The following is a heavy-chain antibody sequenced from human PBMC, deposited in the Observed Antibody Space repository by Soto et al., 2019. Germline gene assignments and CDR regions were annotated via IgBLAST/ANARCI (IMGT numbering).Heavy chain of an antibody. CDR2: INPSGGST. Sequence: QVQLVQSGAEVKKPGASVKVSCKASGYTFTSYYMHWVRQAPGQGLEWMGIINPSGGSTSYAQKFQGSVTMNRDTSKSTVYMELSSLRSEDTAVYYCARDATSGSPLDYWGQGTLVPVSS. V-gene: IGHV1-46*01. CDR3: ARDATSGSPLDY. CDR1: GYTFTSYY. D-gene: IGHD6-19*01. J-gene: IGHJ4*02.